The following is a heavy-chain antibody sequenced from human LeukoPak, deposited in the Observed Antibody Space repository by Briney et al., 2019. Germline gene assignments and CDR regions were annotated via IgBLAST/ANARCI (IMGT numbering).Heavy chain of an antibody. D-gene: IGHD5-18*01. CDR2: FYYSGST. CDR3: ARGPGGYGYGYYFDY. J-gene: IGHJ4*02. CDR1: GGSISSYY. Sequence: SETLSLTCAVSGGSISSYYWSWIRQPPGKGLEWIGFFYYSGSTNYNPSLKSRVTISVDTSKNHFSLKLSSVTPADTAVYYCARGPGGYGYGYYFDYWGQGTLVTVSS. V-gene: IGHV4-59*01.